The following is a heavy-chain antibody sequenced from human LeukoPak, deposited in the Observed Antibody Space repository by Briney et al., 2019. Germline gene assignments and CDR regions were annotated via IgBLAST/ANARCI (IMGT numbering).Heavy chain of an antibody. CDR1: GFTFSDYH. V-gene: IGHV3-48*01. CDR2: ISDTSTTI. J-gene: IGHJ4*02. D-gene: IGHD3-16*02. CDR3: ARSSRGFAPFIHDY. Sequence: GGSLRLSWAASGFTFSDYHIHWIRQVPGQGLEWVSYISDTSTTIYYADSMKGRFTISRDNAKNSLYLQMNSLRAEDTAMYYCARSSRGFAPFIHDYWGQGTLVTVSS.